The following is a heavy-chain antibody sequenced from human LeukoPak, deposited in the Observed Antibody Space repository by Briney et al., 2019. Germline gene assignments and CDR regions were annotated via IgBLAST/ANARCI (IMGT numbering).Heavy chain of an antibody. CDR1: GFTFSSYA. J-gene: IGHJ4*02. CDR3: AKFSFPGLELLDY. Sequence: PGGSLRLSCAASGFTFSSYAMSWVRQAPGKGLEWVSAISGSGGSTYYADSAKGRFTISRDNSKNTLYLQMNSLRAEDTAVYYCAKFSFPGLELLDYWGQGTLVTVSS. CDR2: ISGSGGST. V-gene: IGHV3-23*01. D-gene: IGHD1-7*01.